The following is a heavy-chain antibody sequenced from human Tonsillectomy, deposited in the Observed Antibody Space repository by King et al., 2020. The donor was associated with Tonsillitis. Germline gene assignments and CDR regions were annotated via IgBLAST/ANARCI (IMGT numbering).Heavy chain of an antibody. CDR3: ARGQRDYDILTGYLYYYYMDV. V-gene: IGHV1-18*01. J-gene: IGHJ6*03. D-gene: IGHD3-9*01. Sequence: QLVQSGAEVKKPGASVKVSCKASGYTFTSYGISWVRQAPGQGLEWMGWISAYNCNTNYAQKLQGRVTMTTDTSTSTAYMELRSLRSDDTAVYYCARGQRDYDILTGYLYYYYMDVWGKGTTVTVSS. CDR2: ISAYNCNT. CDR1: GYTFTSYG.